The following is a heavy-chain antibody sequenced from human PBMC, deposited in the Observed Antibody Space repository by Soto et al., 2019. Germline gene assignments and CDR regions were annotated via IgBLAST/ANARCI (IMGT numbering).Heavy chain of an antibody. Sequence: ASVKVSCKASGYTFTSYDINWVRQATGQGLEWMGWMNPNNGNTGYAQKLQGRVTMTTDTSTSTAYMELRSLRSDDTAVYYCARDGRRDILTGYYNGWGQGTLVTVSS. V-gene: IGHV1-8*01. J-gene: IGHJ4*02. CDR1: GYTFTSYD. CDR3: ARDGRRDILTGYYNG. D-gene: IGHD3-9*01. CDR2: MNPNNGNT.